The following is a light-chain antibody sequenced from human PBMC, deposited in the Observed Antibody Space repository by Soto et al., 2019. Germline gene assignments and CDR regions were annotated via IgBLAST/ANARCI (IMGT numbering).Light chain of an antibody. CDR2: EAS. J-gene: IGKJ2*02. CDR1: QSISNW. V-gene: IGKV1-5*03. CDR3: QQYDRFPCT. Sequence: DIQMTQSPSTLSASVGDTVTITCRASQSISNWLAWYQQKPGQAPKLLIHEASTLESGVPSRFSGSGSGTEFTLTISSLQPDDFATFYCQQYDRFPCTFGQGTKLEIK.